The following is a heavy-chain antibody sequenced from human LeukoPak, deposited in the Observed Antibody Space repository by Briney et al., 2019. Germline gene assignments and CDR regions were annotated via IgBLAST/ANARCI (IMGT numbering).Heavy chain of an antibody. CDR1: GYTFTSYY. CDR2: INPSGGST. V-gene: IGHV1-46*01. Sequence: ASVKVSCKASGYTFTSYYIHWVRQAPGQGLEWMGIINPSGGSTSYAQKFQGRVTMTRDTSTSTVYMELSSLRSEDTAVYYCARAAGYCSSTSCTYNWFDPWGQRTLVTVSS. J-gene: IGHJ5*02. CDR3: ARAAGYCSSTSCTYNWFDP. D-gene: IGHD2-2*01.